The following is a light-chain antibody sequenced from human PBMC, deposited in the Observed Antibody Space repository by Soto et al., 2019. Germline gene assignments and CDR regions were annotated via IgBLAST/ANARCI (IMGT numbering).Light chain of an antibody. Sequence: QSALAQPPSASGSPGQSVTISCTGTSSDVGAYNYVSWYQQHPGKAPKLVIYEVTERPSGVPKRFSGSKSGSTASLTVSGLQAEDEALYYCASYAGNNNFVLFGGGTKLTVL. CDR3: ASYAGNNNFVL. J-gene: IGLJ2*01. CDR1: SSDVGAYNY. V-gene: IGLV2-8*01. CDR2: EVT.